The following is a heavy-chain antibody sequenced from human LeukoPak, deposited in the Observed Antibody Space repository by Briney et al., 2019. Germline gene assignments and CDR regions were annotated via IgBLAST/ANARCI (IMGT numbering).Heavy chain of an antibody. V-gene: IGHV3-43*02. J-gene: IGHJ4*02. CDR2: ISGDGST. D-gene: IGHD5-18*01. CDR3: TKDKSRGVGYTYGFDY. Sequence: GGSLRLSCAVSGFTFGDYAMYWVRQPPGKGLEWVSLISGDGSTYYADSVEGRFTISRDNSKNSLYLQMNSLRVEDTALYYCTKDKSRGVGYTYGFDYWGQGTLVTVSS. CDR1: GFTFGDYA.